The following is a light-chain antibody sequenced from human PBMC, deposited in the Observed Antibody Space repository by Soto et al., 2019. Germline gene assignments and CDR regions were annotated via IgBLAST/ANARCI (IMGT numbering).Light chain of an antibody. CDR1: RDIDNS. V-gene: IGKV1-27*01. CDR3: QKYNKAPWI. Sequence: DIQLTQSPPSLSASVGDRVTITFRASRDIDNSLAWYQQVPGKAPKLLIYAASTLQSGVPSRFRGSGSGTSFILTIKSLQPEDVATYYCQKYNKAPWIFGQGTKVDIK. J-gene: IGKJ1*01. CDR2: AAS.